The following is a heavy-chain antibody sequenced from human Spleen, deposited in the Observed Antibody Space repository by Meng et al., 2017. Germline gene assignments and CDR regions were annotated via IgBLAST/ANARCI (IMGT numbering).Heavy chain of an antibody. Sequence: SETLSLTCTVSGGSISSGSYYWSWIRQPAGKGLEWIGRIYTSGSTNYNPSLKSRVTISVDTSKNQFSLKLSSVTAADTAVYYCARNSGYCSGGSCFSEAPLGHWGQGTLVTVSS. V-gene: IGHV4-61*02. J-gene: IGHJ4*02. CDR2: IYTSGST. CDR3: ARNSGYCSGGSCFSEAPLGH. CDR1: GGSISSGSYY. D-gene: IGHD2-15*01.